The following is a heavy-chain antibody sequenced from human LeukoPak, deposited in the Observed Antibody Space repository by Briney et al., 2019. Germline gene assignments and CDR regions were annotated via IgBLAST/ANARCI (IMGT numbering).Heavy chain of an antibody. D-gene: IGHD5-12*01. CDR3: ARAVVGSGYDYFDY. CDR1: GFTFSNYN. CDR2: ISSGGTYI. Sequence: GGSLRVSCAASGFTFSNYNMNWVRQAPGEGLEWGSFISSGGTYIYYTDSVKGRFTISRDNAKNSLFLQMNSLRAEDTAVYFCARAVVGSGYDYFDYWGQGTLVTVSS. J-gene: IGHJ4*02. V-gene: IGHV3-21*01.